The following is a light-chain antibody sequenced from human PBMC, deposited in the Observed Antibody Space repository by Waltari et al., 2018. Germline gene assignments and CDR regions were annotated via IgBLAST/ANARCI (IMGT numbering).Light chain of an antibody. CDR1: SSDVGGHNF. CDR3: TSYAGSNILV. Sequence: QSALTQPPSASGSPGQSVTISCTGTSSDVGGHNFVSWYQQHPGKVPKLMIHEVSKRPSGVPDRFSGSKSGDTASLAVSGLQAEDEADDYCTSYAGSNILVFGGGTKLTVL. J-gene: IGLJ2*01. CDR2: EVS. V-gene: IGLV2-8*01.